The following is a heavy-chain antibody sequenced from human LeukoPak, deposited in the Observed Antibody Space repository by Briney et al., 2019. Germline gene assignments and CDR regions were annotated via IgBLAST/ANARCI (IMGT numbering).Heavy chain of an antibody. Sequence: SGGSLRLSCAASGFTVSNNYMSWVRQAPGKGLEWVSVIYSGGGTYYADSVKGRFTISRDNSKTTLYLQMNSLRAEDTAVYYCARGGVVALKHWFDPWGQGALVTVSS. D-gene: IGHD2-2*01. CDR2: IYSGGGT. J-gene: IGHJ5*02. CDR3: ARGGVVALKHWFDP. V-gene: IGHV3-53*01. CDR1: GFTVSNNY.